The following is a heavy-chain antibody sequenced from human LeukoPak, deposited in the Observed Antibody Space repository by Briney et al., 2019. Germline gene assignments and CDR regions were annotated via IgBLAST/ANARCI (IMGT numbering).Heavy chain of an antibody. J-gene: IGHJ4*02. CDR3: ARETGCRSTRCHYFFDY. Sequence: PGGSLRLSCAASGFTFSSYEMNWVRQAPGKGLEWVSYISSSGSTIYYADSVKGRFTISRDNAKNSLYLQMNSLRAEDTAVYYCARETGCRSTRCHYFFDYWGQGPLVTVSS. CDR1: GFTFSSYE. D-gene: IGHD2-2*01. V-gene: IGHV3-48*03. CDR2: ISSSGSTI.